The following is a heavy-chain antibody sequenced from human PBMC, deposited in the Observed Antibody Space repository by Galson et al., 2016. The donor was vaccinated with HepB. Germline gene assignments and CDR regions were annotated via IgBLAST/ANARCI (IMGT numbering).Heavy chain of an antibody. CDR1: GXXXPTYW. CDR2: IYAGDSET. V-gene: IGHV5-51*01. CDR3: WIANTPLVLDAXXX. D-gene: IGHD5-18*01. Sequence: AEVXKPGXXLKISCXXSGXXXPTYWIGXXXQMPGKGLEWMGIIYAGDSETRYSPSFQGQVTISADKSSTTAYLQWSSLKASDTAMYYCWIANTPLVLDAXXXWGXXXMVXXSS. J-gene: IGHJ3*01.